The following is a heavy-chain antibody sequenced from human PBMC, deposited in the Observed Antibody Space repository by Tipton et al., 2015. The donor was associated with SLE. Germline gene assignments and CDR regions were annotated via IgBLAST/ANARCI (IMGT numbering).Heavy chain of an antibody. D-gene: IGHD5-24*01. CDR3: ARLEGDGYKWYFDY. J-gene: IGHJ4*02. CDR1: GGSISRYY. CDR2: VYYSGST. V-gene: IGHV4-59*08. Sequence: TLSLTCTVSGGSISRYYWNWIRQPPGKGLEWIGYVYYSGSTNYNPSLESRVTISVDTSKNRFSLELSSVTAADTAVYYCARLEGDGYKWYFDYWGQGTLVTVST.